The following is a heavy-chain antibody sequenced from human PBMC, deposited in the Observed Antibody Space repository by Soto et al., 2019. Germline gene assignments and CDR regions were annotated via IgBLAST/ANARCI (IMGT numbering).Heavy chain of an antibody. Sequence: GASVKVSCKASGGTFSSYAISWVRQAPGQGLEWMGGIIPIFGTANYAQKFQGRVTITADESTSTAYMELSSLRSEDTAVYYCASIQVTGNTDYYYYGIDVWGQGTTVTVYS. CDR2: IIPIFGTA. V-gene: IGHV1-69*13. CDR1: GGTFSSYA. J-gene: IGHJ6*02. D-gene: IGHD1-7*01. CDR3: ASIQVTGNTDYYYYGIDV.